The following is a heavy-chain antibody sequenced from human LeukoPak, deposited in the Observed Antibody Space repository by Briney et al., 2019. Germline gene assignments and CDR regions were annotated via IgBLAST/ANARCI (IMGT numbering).Heavy chain of an antibody. CDR2: ISGSGGST. D-gene: IGHD1-7*01. Sequence: GGSLRLSCAASGFTFSSYAMSWVRQAPGKGLEWVSAISGSGGSTYYADSVKGRFTISRDNSKNTLYLQMNSLRAEDTAVYYCAKTPGGGNWNYDYYYYMDVWGKGTTVTVSS. CDR3: AKTPGGGNWNYDYYYYMDV. J-gene: IGHJ6*03. CDR1: GFTFSSYA. V-gene: IGHV3-23*01.